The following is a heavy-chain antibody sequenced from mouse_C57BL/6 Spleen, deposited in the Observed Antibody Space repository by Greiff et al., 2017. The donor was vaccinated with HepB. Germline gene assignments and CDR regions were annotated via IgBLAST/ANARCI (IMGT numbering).Heavy chain of an antibody. Sequence: VQGVESGAELVKPGASVKISCKASGYAFSSYWMNWVKQRPGKGLEWIGQIYPGDGDTNYNGKFKGKATLTADKSSSTAYMQLSSLTSEDSAVYFCARGELGPYFDYWGQGTTLTVSS. CDR3: ARGELGPYFDY. V-gene: IGHV1-80*01. CDR1: GYAFSSYW. D-gene: IGHD4-1*01. CDR2: IYPGDGDT. J-gene: IGHJ2*01.